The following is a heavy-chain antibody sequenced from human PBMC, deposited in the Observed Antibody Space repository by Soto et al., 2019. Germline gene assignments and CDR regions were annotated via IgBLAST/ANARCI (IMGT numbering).Heavy chain of an antibody. Sequence: ASVNVSCKASGYTFTGYYMHWVRQAPGQGLEWMGWINPNSGGTNYAQKFQGWVTMTRDTSISTAYMELSRLRSDDTAVYYCASDQPRAYYYYGIDVWGQGTTVTVSS. V-gene: IGHV1-2*04. J-gene: IGHJ6*02. CDR2: INPNSGGT. CDR3: ASDQPRAYYYYGIDV. CDR1: GYTFTGYY.